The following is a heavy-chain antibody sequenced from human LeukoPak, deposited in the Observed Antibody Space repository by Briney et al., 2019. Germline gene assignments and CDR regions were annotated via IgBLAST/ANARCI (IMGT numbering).Heavy chain of an antibody. CDR2: FDPEDGET. CDR1: GYTLTELS. V-gene: IGHV1-24*01. J-gene: IGHJ4*02. D-gene: IGHD1-26*01. Sequence: ASVEVSCKVSGYTLTELSMHWVRQAPGKGLEWMGGFDPEDGETIYAQKFQGRVTMTEDTSTDTAYMELSSLRSEDTAVYYCATLSGVSGSYQFDYWGQGTLVTVSS. CDR3: ATLSGVSGSYQFDY.